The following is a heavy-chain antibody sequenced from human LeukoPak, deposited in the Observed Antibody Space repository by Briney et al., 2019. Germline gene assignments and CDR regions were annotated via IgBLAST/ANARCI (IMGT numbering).Heavy chain of an antibody. V-gene: IGHV1-2*02. Sequence: ASVKVSCKSSGYTFTGYYVHWVRQAPGQGLEWMGWINPNSGVTNYAQKFQGRVTMTRDTSISTAYMELSRLTSDDTAVYYCARVEYWGQGTLVTVSS. CDR2: INPNSGVT. CDR3: ARVEY. J-gene: IGHJ4*02. CDR1: GYTFTGYY.